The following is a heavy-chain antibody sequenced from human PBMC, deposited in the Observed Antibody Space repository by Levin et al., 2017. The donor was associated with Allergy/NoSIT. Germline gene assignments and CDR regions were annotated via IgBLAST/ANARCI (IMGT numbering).Heavy chain of an antibody. CDR3: VNEQWLLRQSGRVDYGMDV. V-gene: IGHV3-30*18. CDR2: ISYNGADE. D-gene: IGHD6-19*01. J-gene: IGHJ6*04. CDR1: RFTFNGYA. Sequence: GGSLRLSCAASRFTFNGYAMHWVRQAPGKGLEWVPLISYNGADEYYADSVKGRFTISRDKSQNTLYLQMNSLRVEDSAIYYCVNEQWLLRQSGRVDYGMDVWGKGTTVTVST.